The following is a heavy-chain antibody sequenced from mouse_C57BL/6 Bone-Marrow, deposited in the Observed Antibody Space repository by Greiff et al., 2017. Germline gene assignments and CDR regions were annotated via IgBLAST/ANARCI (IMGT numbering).Heavy chain of an antibody. CDR1: GFTFSDYG. CDR2: ISNLAYSI. Sequence: DVKLQESGGGLVQPGGSLKLSCAASGFTFSDYGMAWVRQAPRKGPEWVAFISNLAYSIYYADTVTGRFTISRENAKNTLYLEMSSLRSEDTAMYYCARHGTGPYFDYWGQGTTLTVAS. CDR3: ARHGTGPYFDY. J-gene: IGHJ2*01. D-gene: IGHD4-1*01. V-gene: IGHV5-15*01.